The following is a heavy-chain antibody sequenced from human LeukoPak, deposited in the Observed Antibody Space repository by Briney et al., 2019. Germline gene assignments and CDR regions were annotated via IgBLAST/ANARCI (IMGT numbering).Heavy chain of an antibody. CDR1: GYTFTSYD. V-gene: IGHV1-69*13. CDR3: ARTYYYDSSGYAPEGLSSLYYYGMDV. J-gene: IGHJ6*02. D-gene: IGHD3-22*01. Sequence: ASVKVSCKASGYTFTSYDISWVRQAPGQGLEWMGGIIPIFGTTNYAQKLQGRVTITADESTSTAYMELSSLRSEDTAVYYCARTYYYDSSGYAPEGLSSLYYYGMDVWGQGTTVTVSS. CDR2: IIPIFGTT.